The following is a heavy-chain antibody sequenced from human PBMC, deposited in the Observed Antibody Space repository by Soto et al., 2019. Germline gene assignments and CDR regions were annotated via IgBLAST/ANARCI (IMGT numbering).Heavy chain of an antibody. CDR1: GFTFGSYG. CDR2: ISYDGSNK. V-gene: IGHV3-30*18. J-gene: IGHJ4*02. CDR3: ANIRNVVYAHNAY. Sequence: GGSLRLSCAASGFTFGSYGMYWVRQAPGKGLEWVAVISYDGSNKYYADSVRGRFAISRDNSNNMLYLQMNSLRAEDTAVYYCANIRNVVYAHNAYWGQGTLVTVSS. D-gene: IGHD2-8*02.